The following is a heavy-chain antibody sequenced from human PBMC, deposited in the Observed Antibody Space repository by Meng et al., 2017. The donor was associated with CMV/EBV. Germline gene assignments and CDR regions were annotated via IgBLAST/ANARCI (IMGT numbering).Heavy chain of an antibody. CDR2: ISGSGGST. CDR1: GFTFCSYA. D-gene: IGHD3-22*01. Sequence: GESLKISCAASGFTFCSYAMSWVRQAPGKGLEWVSAISGSGGSTYYADSVKGRFTISRDNSKNTLYLQMNSLRAEDTAVYYCAKDLISTYYYDSSGSYWGQGTLVTVSS. J-gene: IGHJ4*02. V-gene: IGHV3-23*01. CDR3: AKDLISTYYYDSSGSY.